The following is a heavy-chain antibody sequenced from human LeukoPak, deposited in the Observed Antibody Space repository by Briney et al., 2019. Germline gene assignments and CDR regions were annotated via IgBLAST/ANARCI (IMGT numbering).Heavy chain of an antibody. D-gene: IGHD3-3*01. V-gene: IGHV3-23*01. Sequence: PGGSLRLSCAASGFTFSSYAMSWVRQAPGKGLEWVSAISGSGGSTYYADSVKGRFTISRDNSKNTLYLQMNGLRAEDTAVYYCAKDSPGGLRFLERLRTFDYWGQGTLVTVSS. CDR1: GFTFSSYA. CDR2: ISGSGGST. J-gene: IGHJ4*02. CDR3: AKDSPGGLRFLERLRTFDY.